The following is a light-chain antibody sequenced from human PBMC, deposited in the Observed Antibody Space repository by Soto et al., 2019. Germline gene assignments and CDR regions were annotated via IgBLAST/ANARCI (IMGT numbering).Light chain of an antibody. CDR1: QDISIY. Sequence: DVQMTQSPSSLTASVGDTVTITCRASQDISIYLAWFQQKPGKAPKSLIYGTSTLHSGVPSKFSGSRSGTDFTLAISSLQPEDFAAYYCQQYNPHPLTFGGGTKVEIK. J-gene: IGKJ4*01. CDR3: QQYNPHPLT. V-gene: IGKV1-16*02. CDR2: GTS.